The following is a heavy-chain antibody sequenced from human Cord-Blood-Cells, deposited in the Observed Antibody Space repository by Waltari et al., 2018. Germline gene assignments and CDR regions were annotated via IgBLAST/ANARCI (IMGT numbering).Heavy chain of an antibody. CDR1: GGSFSGYY. Sequence: QVQLQQWGAGLLKPPETLSLTCAVYGGSFSGYYWRWIRQPPGTGLEWLGEINHSGSTNYNPSLKSRVTISVDTSKNQFSLKLSSVTAADTAVYYCARVRSGSYWYFDLWGRGTLVTVSS. CDR2: INHSGST. V-gene: IGHV4-34*01. D-gene: IGHD1-26*01. CDR3: ARVRSGSYWYFDL. J-gene: IGHJ2*01.